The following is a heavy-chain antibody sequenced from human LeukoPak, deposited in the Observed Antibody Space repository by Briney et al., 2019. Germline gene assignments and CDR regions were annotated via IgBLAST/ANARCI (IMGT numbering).Heavy chain of an antibody. V-gene: IGHV3-21*05. D-gene: IGHD4-23*01. J-gene: IGHJ4*02. CDR2: ISDSGSYT. CDR3: ARTVGRGPGGHFDY. Sequence: GGSLRLSCAASGFTFSSYSMNWVRQAPGKGLEWVAYISDSGSYTNHADSVRGRFTISRDNAKKSLFLQMINLRADDTAVYFCARTVGRGPGGHFDYWGQGALVTVSS. CDR1: GFTFSSYS.